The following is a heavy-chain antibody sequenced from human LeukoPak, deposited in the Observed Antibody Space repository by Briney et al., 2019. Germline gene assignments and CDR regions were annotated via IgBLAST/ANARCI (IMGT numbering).Heavy chain of an antibody. CDR2: INIEGSST. CDR3: ARDMRNKVNAFDI. D-gene: IGHD1/OR15-1a*01. V-gene: IGHV3-74*01. J-gene: IGHJ3*02. Sequence: GGSLRLSCAASGFTFSGYWMHWVRQAPGKGLVWVSRINIEGSSTTYADSVKGRFTISRDNAKNTLYLQMNSLRAEDTAVYFCARDMRNKVNAFDIWGQGTMVTVSS. CDR1: GFTFSGYW.